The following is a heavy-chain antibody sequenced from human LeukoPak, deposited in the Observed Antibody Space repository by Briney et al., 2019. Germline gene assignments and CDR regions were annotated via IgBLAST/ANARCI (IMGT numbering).Heavy chain of an antibody. J-gene: IGHJ5*02. V-gene: IGHV3-21*01. CDR2: ISTSSSYI. D-gene: IGHD6-19*01. Sequence: PGGSLRLSCAASGFTFSSYMMNWVRQAPGKGLDWVSSISTSSSYIYYADSVKGRFTISRDNAKNSLFLQMNSLRAEDTAVYYCARDGSGWSNWFDPWGQGTLVTVSS. CDR1: GFTFSSYM. CDR3: ARDGSGWSNWFDP.